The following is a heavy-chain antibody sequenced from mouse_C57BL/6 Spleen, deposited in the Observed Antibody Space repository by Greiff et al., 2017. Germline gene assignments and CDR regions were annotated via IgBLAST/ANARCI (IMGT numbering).Heavy chain of an antibody. V-gene: IGHV1-22*01. CDR2: INPNNGGT. D-gene: IGHD3-2*02. Sequence: DVQLQESGPELVKPGASVKMSCKASGYTFTDYNMHWVKQSHGKSLEWIGYINPNNGGTSYNQKFKGKATLTVNKSSSTAYMELRSLTSEDSAVYYCVQASYAMDYWGQGTSVTVSS. CDR3: VQASYAMDY. J-gene: IGHJ4*01. CDR1: GYTFTDYN.